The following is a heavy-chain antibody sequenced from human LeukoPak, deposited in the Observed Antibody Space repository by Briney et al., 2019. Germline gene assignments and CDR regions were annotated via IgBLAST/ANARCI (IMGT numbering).Heavy chain of an antibody. CDR1: GGSFSGYY. CDR3: ARGGKQWLANDY. Sequence: SETLSLTCAVSGGSFSGYYWSWIRQPPGKGLEWIGEINHSGSTNYNPSLKRRVTISVDTSKNQFSLKLSSVTAADTAVYYCARGGKQWLANDYWGQGTLVTGSS. V-gene: IGHV4-34*01. CDR2: INHSGST. D-gene: IGHD6-19*01. J-gene: IGHJ4*02.